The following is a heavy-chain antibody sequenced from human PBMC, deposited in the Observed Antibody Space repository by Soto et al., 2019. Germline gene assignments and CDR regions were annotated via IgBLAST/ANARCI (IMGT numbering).Heavy chain of an antibody. CDR1: GFTFSDYY. Sequence: PGGSLRLSCAASGFTFSDYYMSWIRQAPGKGLEWVSYISSSSSYTNYADSVKGRFTISRDNAKNSLYLQMNSLRAEDTAVYYCSRDGYSYGLPYFDYWGQGTLVTVSS. D-gene: IGHD5-18*01. CDR3: SRDGYSYGLPYFDY. CDR2: ISSSSSYT. J-gene: IGHJ4*02. V-gene: IGHV3-11*05.